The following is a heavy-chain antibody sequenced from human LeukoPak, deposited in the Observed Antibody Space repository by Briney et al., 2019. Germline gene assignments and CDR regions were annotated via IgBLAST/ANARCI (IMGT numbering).Heavy chain of an antibody. J-gene: IGHJ4*02. D-gene: IGHD5-12*01. CDR1: GYSISSGYY. CDR2: MFHSGST. CDR3: ARSLSRGYSGFRVSPFDY. Sequence: SETLSLTCAVSGYSISSGYYWGWIQQPPGKGLEWIGSMFHSGSTYYNPSLKSRVTISVDKSKNHFSLKLSSVTAADTAVYYCARSLSRGYSGFRVSPFDYWGQGTLVTVSS. V-gene: IGHV4-38-2*01.